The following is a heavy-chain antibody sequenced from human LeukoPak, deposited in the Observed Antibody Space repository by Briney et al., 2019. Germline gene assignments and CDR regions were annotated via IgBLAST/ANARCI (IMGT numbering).Heavy chain of an antibody. CDR3: ARDLKGQYQDAFDI. CDR1: GGSFSGYY. V-gene: IGHV4-34*01. D-gene: IGHD2-2*01. CDR2: INHSGST. Sequence: PSETLSLTCAVYGGSFSGYYWSWIRQPPGKGLEWIGEINHSGSTNYNPSLKSRVTISVGTSKNQFSLKLSSVTAEDTAVYYCARDLKGQYQDAFDIWGQGTMVTVSS. J-gene: IGHJ3*02.